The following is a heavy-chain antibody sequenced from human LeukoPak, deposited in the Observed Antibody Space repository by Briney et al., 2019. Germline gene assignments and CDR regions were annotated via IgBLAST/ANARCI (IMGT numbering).Heavy chain of an antibody. CDR1: GFTFSSYA. J-gene: IGHJ4*02. Sequence: GGSLRLSCAASGFTFSSYAMNWVRQAPGKGLEWVSYISSSGSTIYYADSVKGRFTISRDNAKNSLYLQMNSLRAEDTAVYYCARVSSSSSWYSTTTEYYFDYWGQGTLVTVSS. CDR3: ARVSSSSSWYSTTTEYYFDY. D-gene: IGHD6-13*01. V-gene: IGHV3-48*03. CDR2: ISSSGSTI.